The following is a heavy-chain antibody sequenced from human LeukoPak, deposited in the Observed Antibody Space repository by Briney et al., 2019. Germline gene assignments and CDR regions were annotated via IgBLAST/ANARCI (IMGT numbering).Heavy chain of an antibody. D-gene: IGHD4-11*01. V-gene: IGHV3-48*01. CDR2: IGSSSIPI. J-gene: IGHJ4*02. CDR1: GFTFSAYS. CDR3: ARDQAYSFDY. Sequence: GGSLRLSCAASGFTFSAYSMNWVRHAPEKGLEWVSYIGSSSIPIYYADSVKCRFTISRDNAKNSLYLQMDSLRAEDTAVYYCARDQAYSFDYWGQGTLVTVSS.